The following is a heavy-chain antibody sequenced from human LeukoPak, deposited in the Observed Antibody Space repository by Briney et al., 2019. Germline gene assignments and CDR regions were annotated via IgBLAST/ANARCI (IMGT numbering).Heavy chain of an antibody. CDR1: GGSISSGGYS. D-gene: IGHD5-18*01. J-gene: IGHJ4*02. CDR3: ARYVDTAMGGGFDY. V-gene: IGHV4-30-2*01. Sequence: TLSLTCAVSGGSISSGGYSWSWIRQAPGKGLEWIGYIYHSGSTYYNPSLKSRVTISVDRSKNQFSLKLSSVTAADTAVYYCARYVDTAMGGGFDYWGQGTLVTVSS. CDR2: IYHSGST.